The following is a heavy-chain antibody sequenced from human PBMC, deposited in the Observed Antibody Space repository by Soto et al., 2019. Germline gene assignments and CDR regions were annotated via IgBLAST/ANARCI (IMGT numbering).Heavy chain of an antibody. V-gene: IGHV4-30-4*08. Sequence: PSETLSLTCTVSGGSISSGDYYWSWIRQPPGKGLEWIGYIYYSGSTYYNPSLKSRVTISVDTPKNQFSLKLSSVTAADTAVYYCARDNQCTSCYPDYYYGTDVWGQGTTVTVSS. CDR1: GGSISSGDYY. J-gene: IGHJ6*02. D-gene: IGHD2-2*01. CDR2: IYYSGST. CDR3: ARDNQCTSCYPDYYYGTDV.